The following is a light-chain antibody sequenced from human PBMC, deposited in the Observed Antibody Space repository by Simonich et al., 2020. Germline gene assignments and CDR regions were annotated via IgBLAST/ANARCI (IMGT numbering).Light chain of an antibody. V-gene: IGKV4-1*01. CDR1: QSVLYSSNNKNY. CDR2: WAS. Sequence: DIVMTQSPDSLAVSLGERATINCKSSQSVLYSSNNKNYLAWYQQKPGQPPKLLIYWASTRESGVPVRFRGSGSGTDFTLTISSLQAEDVAVYYCQQYYSTPPAFGPGTKVDIK. J-gene: IGKJ3*01. CDR3: QQYYSTPPA.